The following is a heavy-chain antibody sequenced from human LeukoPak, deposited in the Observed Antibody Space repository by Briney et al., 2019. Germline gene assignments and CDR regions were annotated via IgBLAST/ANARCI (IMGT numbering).Heavy chain of an antibody. CDR1: GFTFSDHY. D-gene: IGHD5-24*01. V-gene: IGHV3-72*01. CDR2: IRNKVNSHTT. J-gene: IGHJ4*02. CDR3: ATAKQSNRWLQFDY. Sequence: PGGSLRLSCAASGFTFSDHYMDWVRQAPGKGLEWVGRIRNKVNSHTTEYAASVKGRFTISRDDSKNSLYLQMNSLITEDTAVYYSATAKQSNRWLQFDYWGQGTLVTVSS.